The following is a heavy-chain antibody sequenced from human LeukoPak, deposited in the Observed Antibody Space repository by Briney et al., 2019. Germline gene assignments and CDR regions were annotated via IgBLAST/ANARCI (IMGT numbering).Heavy chain of an antibody. CDR1: GLTFSNYW. CDR2: IKQDGSEK. V-gene: IGHV3-7*03. Sequence: GGSLRLSCAASGLTFSNYWVDWVRQAPGKGLEWVANIKQDGSEKNYVDSVKGRFIITRDNAKNSLYLQMNTLRADDTAVYYCARDGFGTGSNWGQGTLVTVSS. D-gene: IGHD3-16*01. CDR3: ARDGFGTGSN. J-gene: IGHJ4*02.